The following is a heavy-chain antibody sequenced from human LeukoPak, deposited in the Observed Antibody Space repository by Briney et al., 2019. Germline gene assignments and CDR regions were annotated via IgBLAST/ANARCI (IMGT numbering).Heavy chain of an antibody. J-gene: IGHJ3*02. D-gene: IGHD6-13*01. V-gene: IGHV4-30-4*01. Sequence: SETLSLTCTVSGGSISSGDYYWSWIRQPPGKGLEWIGYIYYSGSTYYNPSLKSRVTISVDTSKNQFSLKLSSVTAADTAVYYCARDLGIAAAGNAFDIWGQGTMVTVSS. CDR2: IYYSGST. CDR1: GGSISSGDYY. CDR3: ARDLGIAAAGNAFDI.